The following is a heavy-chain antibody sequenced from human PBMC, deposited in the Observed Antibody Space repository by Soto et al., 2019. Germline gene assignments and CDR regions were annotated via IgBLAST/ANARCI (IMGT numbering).Heavy chain of an antibody. CDR3: ARESGGATATLVYYYFYGAV. J-gene: IGHJ6*03. Sequence: QVQLVQSGAEVKRPGASVTVSCRSSGDTFNDYYIHWVRQAPGQGLEWMGWINPNGGVTKYAQKFQGAVSMTRDTAIRTVYRQLSRLRSDDTGVYYWARESGGATATLVYYYFYGAVWGTGTTVTVSS. V-gene: IGHV1-2*02. CDR2: INPNGGVT. D-gene: IGHD5-12*01. CDR1: GDTFNDYY.